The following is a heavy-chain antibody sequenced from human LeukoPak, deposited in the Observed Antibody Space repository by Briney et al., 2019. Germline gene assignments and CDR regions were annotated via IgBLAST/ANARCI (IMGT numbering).Heavy chain of an antibody. J-gene: IGHJ1*01. Sequence: PGGSVSLFWAASGLTFSSCCMQWARHAPGRGRGWVAFIWYDGSNKYYAHSVKGRVTITRDNSKRALYLQMNSLRPEETAVYYCARDNGLFGELPSWGEGTLVTVSS. CDR1: GLTFSSCC. D-gene: IGHD3-10*02. V-gene: IGHV3-33*01. CDR3: ARDNGLFGELPS. CDR2: IWYDGSNK.